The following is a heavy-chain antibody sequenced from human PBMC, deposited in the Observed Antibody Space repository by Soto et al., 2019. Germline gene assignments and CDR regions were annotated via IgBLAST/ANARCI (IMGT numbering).Heavy chain of an antibody. J-gene: IGHJ4*02. Sequence: GASVKVSCKASGYTFTGYYMHWVRQAPGQGLEWMGWINPNSGGTNYAQKFQGWVTMTRDTSISTAYMELSRLRSDDTAVYYCARSLIVGTITFVDSYYFDYWGQGTLVTVSS. V-gene: IGHV1-2*04. CDR2: INPNSGGT. D-gene: IGHD5-12*01. CDR3: ARSLIVGTITFVDSYYFDY. CDR1: GYTFTGYY.